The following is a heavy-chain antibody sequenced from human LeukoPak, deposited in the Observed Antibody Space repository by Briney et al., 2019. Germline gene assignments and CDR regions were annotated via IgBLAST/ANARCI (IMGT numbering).Heavy chain of an antibody. CDR2: IYYSGST. D-gene: IGHD3-22*01. CDR3: ARGRYYYDSAFDY. CDR1: GGSISSSSYY. Sequence: SETLSLTCTVSGGSISSSSYYWGWIRQPPGKGLEWIGSIYYSGSTYYNPSLKSRVTISVDTSKNQFSLKLSSVTAADTAVYYCARGRYYYDSAFDYWGRGTLVTVSS. V-gene: IGHV4-39*07. J-gene: IGHJ4*02.